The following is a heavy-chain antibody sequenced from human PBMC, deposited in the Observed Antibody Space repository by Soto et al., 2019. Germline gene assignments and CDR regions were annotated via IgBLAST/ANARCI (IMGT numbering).Heavy chain of an antibody. CDR2: IYYSGST. V-gene: IGHV4-59*01. CDR3: ARDHPVAHGLGAYDI. CDR1: GGSISSYY. D-gene: IGHD6-19*01. Sequence: SETLSLTCTVSGGSISSYYWSWIRQPPGKGLEWIGYIYYSGSTNYNPSLKSRVTISVDTSKNQFSLKLSSVTAADTAVYYCARDHPVAHGLGAYDIWGQGTMVTVSS. J-gene: IGHJ3*02.